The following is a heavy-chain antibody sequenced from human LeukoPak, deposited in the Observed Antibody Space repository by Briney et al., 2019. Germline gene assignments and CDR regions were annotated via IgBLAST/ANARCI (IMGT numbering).Heavy chain of an antibody. CDR3: ASLLIVDGGFDQ. CDR1: GASIISYY. D-gene: IGHD1-26*01. Sequence: PSETLSLTCTVSGASIISYYWSWVRQPAGKGLEWIGRIYSSGSTNYNPSLKSRVTMSLDTSKNQFSLKLSSVTAADTAVYYCASLLIVDGGFDQWGPGTLVTVSS. J-gene: IGHJ4*01. V-gene: IGHV4-4*07. CDR2: IYSSGST.